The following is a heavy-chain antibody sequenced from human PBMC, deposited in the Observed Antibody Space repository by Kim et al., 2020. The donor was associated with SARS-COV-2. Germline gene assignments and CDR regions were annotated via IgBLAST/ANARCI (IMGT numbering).Heavy chain of an antibody. Sequence: ASVKVSCKASGYTFTSYAMNWVRQAPGQGLEWMGWINTNTGNPTYAQGFTGRFVFSLDTSVSTAYLQISSLKAEDTAVYYCARDPRANQGDLWFGELFPPCWFDPWGQGTLVTVSS. J-gene: IGHJ5*02. D-gene: IGHD3-10*01. CDR3: ARDPRANQGDLWFGELFPPCWFDP. CDR1: GYTFTSYA. CDR2: INTNTGNP. V-gene: IGHV7-4-1*02.